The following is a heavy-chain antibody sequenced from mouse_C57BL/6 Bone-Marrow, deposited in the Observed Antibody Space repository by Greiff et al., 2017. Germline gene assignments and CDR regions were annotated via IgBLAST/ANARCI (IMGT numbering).Heavy chain of an antibody. CDR2: IEPSDSYT. V-gene: IGHV1-50*01. CDR1: GYTFTSYW. Sequence: QVQLQQPGAELVKPGASVKLSCTASGYTFTSYWMQWVKQRPGQGLEWIGEIEPSDSYTNYNQKFKGKATLTVDTSSRTAYMQLSNLTSEDSAVYSCASAPDGYYYYWGQGTTLTVSS. J-gene: IGHJ2*01. D-gene: IGHD2-3*01. CDR3: ASAPDGYYYY.